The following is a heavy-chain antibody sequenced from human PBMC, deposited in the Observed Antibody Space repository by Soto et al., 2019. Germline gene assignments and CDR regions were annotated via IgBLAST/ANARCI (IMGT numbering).Heavy chain of an antibody. CDR3: ARGPKYRYSGSYCQFGY. V-gene: IGHV1-18*01. CDR2: ISAYNGNT. Sequence: QVQLVQSGAEVKKPGASVKVSCKASGYTFTSYGISWVRQAPGQGLEWMGWISAYNGNTNYAQKLQGRVTMTTDTSTSTAYMELRSVRSDDTAVYYCARGPKYRYSGSYCQFGYWGQGTLVTVSS. D-gene: IGHD1-26*01. J-gene: IGHJ4*01. CDR1: GYTFTSYG.